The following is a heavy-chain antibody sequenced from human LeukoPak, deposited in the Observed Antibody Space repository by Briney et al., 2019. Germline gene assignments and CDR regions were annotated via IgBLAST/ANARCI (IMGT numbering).Heavy chain of an antibody. Sequence: PSESLSLTCTVSGGSISSYYWSWIRQPPGKGLEWIGYIYYSGSANYNPSLKSRVTISVDTSKNQFSLKLSSVTAADTAVYYCARDRRGGSGWYNWFDPWGQGTLVTVSS. CDR3: ARDRRGGSGWYNWFDP. J-gene: IGHJ5*02. D-gene: IGHD6-19*01. V-gene: IGHV4-59*01. CDR2: IYYSGSA. CDR1: GGSISSYY.